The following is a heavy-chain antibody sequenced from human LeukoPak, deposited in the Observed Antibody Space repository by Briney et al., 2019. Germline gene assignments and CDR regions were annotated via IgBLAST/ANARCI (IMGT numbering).Heavy chain of an antibody. D-gene: IGHD3-10*01. CDR2: ITNGGSA. Sequence: GGSLRLSCVASGFTFKSYAMNWVRQAPGKGLEWVSGITNGGSAHYGDSVKGRFTISRDNSKSSLYLQMNTLSAEDTAVYYCAKGYFGSGSYYNPYFDYWRQGTLVTVCS. J-gene: IGHJ4*02. CDR3: AKGYFGSGSYYNPYFDY. CDR1: GFTFKSYA. V-gene: IGHV3-23*01.